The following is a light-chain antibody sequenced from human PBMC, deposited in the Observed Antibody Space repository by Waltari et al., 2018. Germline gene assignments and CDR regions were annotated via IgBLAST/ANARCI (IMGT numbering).Light chain of an antibody. Sequence: QSVLTQPPSVSGAPGQRVTISCTGSSSNTGAGYDLHWYQQLPGTAPKLLIYGNSNRPSGVPDRFSGSQSGTSPSLAITGLLAEDEGDYYCQSYDRSLSGWVFGGGTKLTVL. CDR2: GNS. CDR1: SSNTGAGYD. J-gene: IGLJ3*02. CDR3: QSYDRSLSGWV. V-gene: IGLV1-40*01.